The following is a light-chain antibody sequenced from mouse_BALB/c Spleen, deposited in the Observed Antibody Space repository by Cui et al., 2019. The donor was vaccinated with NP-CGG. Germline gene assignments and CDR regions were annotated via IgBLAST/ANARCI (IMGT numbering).Light chain of an antibody. CDR3: ALWYSNHWV. V-gene: IGLV1*01. CDR2: GTN. CDR1: TGAVTTSNY. Sequence: QAVVTQESALTTSPGEPVTLTCRSSTGAVTTSNYANWVQEKPDHLFTGLIGGTNNRAPGVPGRFSGSLIGDKAALTITGAQTDDEAIYFCALWYSNHWVFGGGTKLTVL. J-gene: IGLJ1*01.